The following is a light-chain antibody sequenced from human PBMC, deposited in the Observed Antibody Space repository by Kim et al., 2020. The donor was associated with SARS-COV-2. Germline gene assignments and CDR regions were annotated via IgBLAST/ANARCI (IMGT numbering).Light chain of an antibody. CDR3: QQYGGTPSFT. CDR1: QSVNSSY. V-gene: IGKV3-20*01. J-gene: IGKJ5*01. CDR2: AAS. Sequence: PGDGATRSGRASQSVNSSYLGWYQKRPGQAPRLLIYAASRRADGIPDRFSGSGSGADFTLTVSRLEPEDFAVYYCQQYGGTPSFTFGQGTRLEIK.